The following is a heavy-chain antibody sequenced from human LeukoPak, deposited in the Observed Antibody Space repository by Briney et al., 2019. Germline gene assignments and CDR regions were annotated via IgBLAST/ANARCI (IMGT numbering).Heavy chain of an antibody. D-gene: IGHD6-19*01. CDR2: IYYSGST. CDR1: GGSISSYY. Sequence: SETLSLTCTVSGGSISSYYWNWIRQPPGKGLEWIGYIYYSGSTNYNPSLKSRLTISIDTSKNRFSLKLSSVTVADTAVYYCARHSGAGTGFVYWGQGTLVTVSS. CDR3: ARHSGAGTGFVY. J-gene: IGHJ4*02. V-gene: IGHV4-59*08.